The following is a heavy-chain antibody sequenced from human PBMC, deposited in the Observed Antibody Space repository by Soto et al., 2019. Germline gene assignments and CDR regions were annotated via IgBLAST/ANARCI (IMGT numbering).Heavy chain of an antibody. CDR2: IFSNDEK. V-gene: IGHV2-26*01. Sequence: QVSLKESGPVLVKPTEPLTLTCTVSGFSLSNATMGVTWIRQPPGKALEWLAHIFSNDEKSYSQSLKTRLTISKDTSKGQVVLTMTNMDPVDTATYYCARIYAGKSGGWFDPWGQGTLVTVSS. D-gene: IGHD3-10*01. J-gene: IGHJ5*02. CDR1: GFSLSNATMG. CDR3: ARIYAGKSGGWFDP.